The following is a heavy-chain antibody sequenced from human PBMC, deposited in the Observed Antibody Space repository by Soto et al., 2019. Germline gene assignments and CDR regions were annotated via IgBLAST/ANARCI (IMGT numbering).Heavy chain of an antibody. V-gene: IGHV4-34*01. CDR3: ARGGIVVVPAAIYYYYGMDV. J-gene: IGHJ6*02. Sequence: SETLSLTCAVYGGSFSGYSWSWIRQPPGKGLEWIGEINHSGSTNYNPSLKSRVTISVDTSKNQFSLKLSSVTAADTAVYYCARGGIVVVPAAIYYYYGMDVWGQGTTVT. CDR1: GGSFSGYS. D-gene: IGHD2-2*01. CDR2: INHSGST.